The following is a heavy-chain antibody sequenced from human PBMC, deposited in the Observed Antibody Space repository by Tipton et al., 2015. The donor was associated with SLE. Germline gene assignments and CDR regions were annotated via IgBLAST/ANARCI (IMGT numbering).Heavy chain of an antibody. CDR1: GGSVTSGGYF. CDR2: MYYSGDT. V-gene: IGHV4-31*03. D-gene: IGHD1-26*01. Sequence: LRLSCTVSGGSVTSGGYFWSWIRQHPGKGLEWIGYMYYSGDTYYNPSLKSRVTISVDTSGRQLSLRLTSVTAADTAVYFCARDVAGTADYWGQGTLVTVSS. CDR3: ARDVAGTADY. J-gene: IGHJ4*02.